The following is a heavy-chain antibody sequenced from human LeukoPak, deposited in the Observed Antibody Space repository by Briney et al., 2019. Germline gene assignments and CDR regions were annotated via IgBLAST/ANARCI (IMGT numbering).Heavy chain of an antibody. D-gene: IGHD3-10*01. CDR3: AGALYYYGSGSYWEYYYGMDV. CDR2: IIPILGIA. V-gene: IGHV1-69*04. CDR1: EGTFSSYA. Sequence: SVKVSCKASEGTFSSYAISWVRQAPGQGLEWMGRIIPILGIANYAQKFQGRVTITADKSTSTAYMELSSLRSEDTAVYYCAGALYYYGSGSYWEYYYGMDVWGQGTTVTVSS. J-gene: IGHJ6*02.